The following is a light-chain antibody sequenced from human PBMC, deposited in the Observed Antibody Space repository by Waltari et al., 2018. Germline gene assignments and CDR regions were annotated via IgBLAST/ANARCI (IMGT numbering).Light chain of an antibody. CDR1: TSDGGGYNY. V-gene: IGLV2-11*01. CDR2: DVT. CDR3: CSYSGTYTFVV. Sequence: QSALTQPRSVSGSPGQSVTMSCTGTTSDGGGYNYVSWYQQHAGKVPKLMIYDVTKRPSGVPDRFSGSKSGNTASLTISGLQAEDEADYYCCSYSGTYTFVVFGGGTKLTVL. J-gene: IGLJ2*01.